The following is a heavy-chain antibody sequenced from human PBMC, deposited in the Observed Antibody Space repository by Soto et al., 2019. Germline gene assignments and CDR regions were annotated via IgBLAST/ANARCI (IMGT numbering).Heavy chain of an antibody. V-gene: IGHV3-30*18. D-gene: IGHD6-13*01. Sequence: QVQLVESGGGVVQPGRSLRLSWAASGFTFNNYGMHWVRQAPGKGLEWVAVISNDGSDKYYADSVKGRLTISRDNSKNTVYLQMNSLRAEDTAVYYCAKDQGIAASHGIDWGQGTMVTVSS. CDR1: GFTFNNYG. CDR2: ISNDGSDK. CDR3: AKDQGIAASHGID. J-gene: IGHJ3*01.